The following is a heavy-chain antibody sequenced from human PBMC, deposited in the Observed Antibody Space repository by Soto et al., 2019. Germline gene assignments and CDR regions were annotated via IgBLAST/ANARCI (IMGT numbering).Heavy chain of an antibody. CDR2: IIPLFGTT. Sequence: QVQVVQSGVEVRRPGSSVKVSCKASGDTFKNCVISWVRQAPGQGLEWMGGIIPLFGTTDFAQRFQGRLTITTDESTTTAYMELSRLRSEDTAMYYCAAELGFGKLSVVWCQGTTVIVSS. CDR1: GDTFKNCV. CDR3: AAELGFGKLSVV. V-gene: IGHV1-69*01. D-gene: IGHD3-10*01. J-gene: IGHJ6*02.